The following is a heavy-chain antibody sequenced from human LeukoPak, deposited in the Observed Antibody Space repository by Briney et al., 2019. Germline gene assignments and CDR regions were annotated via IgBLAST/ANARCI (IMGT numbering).Heavy chain of an antibody. Sequence: SVKVSCKASGYTFTGYYMHWVRQAPGQGLEWMGGIIPIFGTANYAQKFQGRVTITADESTSTAYMELSSLRSEDTAVYYCARAVQLERPPPLIDYYYMDVWGKGTTVTVSS. CDR2: IIPIFGTA. D-gene: IGHD1-1*01. CDR1: GYTFTGYY. J-gene: IGHJ6*03. V-gene: IGHV1-69*13. CDR3: ARAVQLERPPPLIDYYYMDV.